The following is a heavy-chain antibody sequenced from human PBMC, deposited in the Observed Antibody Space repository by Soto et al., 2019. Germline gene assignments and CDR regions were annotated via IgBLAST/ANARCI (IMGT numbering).Heavy chain of an antibody. CDR2: ISVSGGST. D-gene: IGHD2-15*01. Sequence: EVQLLESGGGLVQPGGFLRLSCAASGFTFNNYAMTWVRQAPGKGLEWVSGISVSGGSTDYADSVKGRFTISRDNSKNTLYLQMNSLRAEDTAVYYCAKDRICSGGSCDCDYWGQGTLVTVSS. V-gene: IGHV3-23*01. CDR3: AKDRICSGGSCDCDY. CDR1: GFTFNNYA. J-gene: IGHJ4*02.